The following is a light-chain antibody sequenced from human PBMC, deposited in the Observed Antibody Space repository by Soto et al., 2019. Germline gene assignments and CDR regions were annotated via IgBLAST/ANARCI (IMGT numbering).Light chain of an antibody. J-gene: IGKJ1*01. V-gene: IGKV1-5*01. Sequence: DIQMTQSPSTLSASVGDRVTITCRASQRITSWLAWYQQKAGQAPKLLIYDVSSLESGVPSRFSGSGSGTEFTLTISGLQPDDFATYYCQHYNTYSWTFGPGTKVDIK. CDR2: DVS. CDR3: QHYNTYSWT. CDR1: QRITSW.